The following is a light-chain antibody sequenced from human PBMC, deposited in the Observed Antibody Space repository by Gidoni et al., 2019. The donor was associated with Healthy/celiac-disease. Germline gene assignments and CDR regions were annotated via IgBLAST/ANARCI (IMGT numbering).Light chain of an antibody. J-gene: IGKJ4*01. Sequence: DIQMTQSPSSLSASVGDRVTITCRASQSISSYLNWYQQTPGKAPKLLIYAASSLQSGVPSRFRGSGSGTDFTLTISSLQHEDFATYYCQQSYSTPLFGGGTKVEIK. V-gene: IGKV1-39*01. CDR1: QSISSY. CDR3: QQSYSTPL. CDR2: AAS.